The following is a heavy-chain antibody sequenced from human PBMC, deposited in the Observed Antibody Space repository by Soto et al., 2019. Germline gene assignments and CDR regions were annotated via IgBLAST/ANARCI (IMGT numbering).Heavy chain of an antibody. CDR2: ISSSSSYI. CDR3: AREEGYSGSYYGRAFDI. J-gene: IGHJ3*02. D-gene: IGHD1-26*01. V-gene: IGHV3-21*06. Sequence: GGSLRLSCAASGFTFSSYAMSWVRQAPGKGLEWVSSISSSSSYIYYADSVKGRFTISRDNAKNSLYLQMNSLRDEDTAVYYCAREEGYSGSYYGRAFDIWGQGTMVTVSS. CDR1: GFTFSSYA.